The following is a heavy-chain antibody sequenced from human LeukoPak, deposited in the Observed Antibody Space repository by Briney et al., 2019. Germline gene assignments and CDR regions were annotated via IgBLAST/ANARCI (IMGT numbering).Heavy chain of an antibody. CDR1: GGSISSYY. D-gene: IGHD6-25*01. CDR3: ATAAAGDAFDI. Sequence: SETLSLTCTVSGGSISSYYWSWIRQPAGKGLEWIGRFYTSATPKHNPSLKSRVTISVDTSRNQFSLKLSSVTAADTAVYYCATAAAGDAFDIWGQGTMVTVSS. J-gene: IGHJ3*02. V-gene: IGHV4-4*07. CDR2: FYTSATP.